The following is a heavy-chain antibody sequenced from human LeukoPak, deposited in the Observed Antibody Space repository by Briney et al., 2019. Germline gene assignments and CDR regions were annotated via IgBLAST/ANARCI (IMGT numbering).Heavy chain of an antibody. J-gene: IGHJ4*02. D-gene: IGHD6-6*01. Sequence: ASVKVSCKASGYTFTSYAMNWVRQAPGQGLEWMGWINTNTGNPTYAQGFTGRFVFSLDTSVSTAYLQISSLKAEDTAVCYCARDGGGGIAARPIDYWGQGTLVTVSS. CDR2: INTNTGNP. V-gene: IGHV7-4-1*02. CDR1: GYTFTSYA. CDR3: ARDGGGGIAARPIDY.